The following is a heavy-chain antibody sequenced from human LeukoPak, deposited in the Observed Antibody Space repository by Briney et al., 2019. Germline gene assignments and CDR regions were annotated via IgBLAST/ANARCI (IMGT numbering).Heavy chain of an antibody. V-gene: IGHV4-30-4*08. CDR1: GGSISSGDYY. CDR3: ARVTIFGVVYAFDI. J-gene: IGHJ3*02. D-gene: IGHD3-3*01. CDR2: IYYSGST. Sequence: SETLSLTCTVSGGSISSGDYYWSWIRQPPGKGLEWIGYIYYSGSTYYNPSLKSRVTISVDTSKNQFSLKLSSVTAADTAVYYCARVTIFGVVYAFDIWGQGTMVTVSS.